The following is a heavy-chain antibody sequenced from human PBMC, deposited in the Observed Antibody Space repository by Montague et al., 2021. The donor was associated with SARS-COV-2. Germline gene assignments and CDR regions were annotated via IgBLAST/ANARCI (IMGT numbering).Heavy chain of an antibody. CDR2: TYYKSKWYN. Sequence: CAISGDSVSTNRSTCNWIRQSPSRGLEWLGRTYYKSKWYNDYAVXLKSRIIINPDTSKNQFSLQLNSVTPEDTAVYYCARVRMDGGSDYWGQGTLVTVSS. V-gene: IGHV6-1*01. CDR1: GDSVSTNRST. J-gene: IGHJ4*02. CDR3: ARVRMDGGSDY. D-gene: IGHD3-16*01.